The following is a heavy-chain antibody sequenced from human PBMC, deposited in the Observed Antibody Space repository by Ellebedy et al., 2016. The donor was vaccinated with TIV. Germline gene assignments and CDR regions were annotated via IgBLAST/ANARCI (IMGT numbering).Heavy chain of an antibody. V-gene: IGHV3-30*04. CDR3: ARDRVGHDFSDY. Sequence: GESLKISXATSGFTFSQFAVHWVRQALGKGLEWLAAISNDGTNEHYADSVKGRFTISRDNARNTLYLQMNRLRVEDTAVYYCARDRVGHDFSDYWGQGTLVTVSS. CDR1: GFTFSQFA. CDR2: ISNDGTNE. D-gene: IGHD3-16*01. J-gene: IGHJ4*02.